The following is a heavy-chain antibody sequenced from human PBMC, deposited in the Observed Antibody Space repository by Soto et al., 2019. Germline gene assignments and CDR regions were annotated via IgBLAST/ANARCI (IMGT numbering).Heavy chain of an antibody. CDR1: GGSFSGYY. CDR3: ARVPSPFDFYYAMDV. D-gene: IGHD3-16*01. J-gene: IGHJ6*02. Sequence: SETLSLTCAVYGGSFSGYYWSWIRQPPGKGLEWIGEINHSGSTNYNPSLKSRVTISVDTSKNQFSLKLSSVTAADTAVYYCARVPSPFDFYYAMDVWGQGTTVTAP. CDR2: INHSGST. V-gene: IGHV4-34*01.